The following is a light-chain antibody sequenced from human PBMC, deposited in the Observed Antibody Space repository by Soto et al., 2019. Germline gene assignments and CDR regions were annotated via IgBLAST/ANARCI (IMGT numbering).Light chain of an antibody. V-gene: IGKV1-5*03. CDR2: KAS. CDR3: QKYNTYSYT. Sequence: DIQMTQSPATLSASVGDRVTITCRASQSITSWLAWYQQKPGKAPKLLIYKASSLESGVPSRFSGSGSGTEFTLTISSLQPDDFAPYYCQKYNTYSYTCGQGTKLEIK. CDR1: QSITSW. J-gene: IGKJ2*01.